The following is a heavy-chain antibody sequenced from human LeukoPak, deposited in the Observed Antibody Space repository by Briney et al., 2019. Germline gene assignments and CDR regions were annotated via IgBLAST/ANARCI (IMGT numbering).Heavy chain of an antibody. CDR1: GGSISSYY. CDR2: IYYSGST. D-gene: IGHD4-23*01. Sequence: SETLSLTCTVSGGSISSYYWSWIRQPPGKGLEWIGYIYYSGSTNYNPSLKSRVTISVDTSKNQSSLKLSSVTAADTAVYYCAGGDPTVVTPGANDYWGQGTLVTVSS. CDR3: AGGDPTVVTPGANDY. J-gene: IGHJ4*02. V-gene: IGHV4-59*08.